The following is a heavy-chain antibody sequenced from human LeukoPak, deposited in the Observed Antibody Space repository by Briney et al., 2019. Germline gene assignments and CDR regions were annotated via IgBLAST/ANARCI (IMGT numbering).Heavy chain of an antibody. CDR1: GFTFDDYA. Sequence: GGSLRLSCAASGFTFDDYAMHWVRQAPGKGLEWVSLISGDGGSTYYADSVKGRFTISRDNSKNSLYLQMNSLRTEDTALYYCASCDYYYYMGVWGKGTAVTVSS. V-gene: IGHV3-43*02. CDR3: ASCDYYYYMGV. J-gene: IGHJ6*03. CDR2: ISGDGGST.